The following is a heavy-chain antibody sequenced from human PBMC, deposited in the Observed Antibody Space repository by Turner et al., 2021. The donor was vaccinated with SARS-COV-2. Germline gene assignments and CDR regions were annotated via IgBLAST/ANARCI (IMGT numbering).Heavy chain of an antibody. CDR2: IIPIFGTA. J-gene: IGHJ5*02. D-gene: IGHD3-22*01. CDR3: ARARGVDYYDSSGQRFDP. CDR1: GGTFSSYA. V-gene: IGHV1-69*01. Sequence: QVQLVQSGDEVKKPGSSVKVSCKASGGTFSSYANSWVRQAPGQGLEWMGGIIPIFGTANYAQKFQGRVTITADESTSTAYMELSSLRSEDTAVYYCARARGVDYYDSSGQRFDPWGQGTLVTVSS.